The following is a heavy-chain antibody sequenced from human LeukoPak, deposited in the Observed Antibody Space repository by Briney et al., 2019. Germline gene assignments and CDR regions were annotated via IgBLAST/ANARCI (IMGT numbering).Heavy chain of an antibody. CDR1: GFTFSSYA. CDR3: AKDLEYYDSSGRALYYFDY. J-gene: IGHJ4*02. CDR2: ISGSGGST. Sequence: GGSLRLSCAASGFTFSSYAMSWVRQAPGKGLEWVSAISGSGGSTYYADSVKGRFTISRDNSKNTLYLKMNSLRAEGTAVYYCAKDLEYYDSSGRALYYFDYWGQGTLVTVSS. D-gene: IGHD3-22*01. V-gene: IGHV3-23*01.